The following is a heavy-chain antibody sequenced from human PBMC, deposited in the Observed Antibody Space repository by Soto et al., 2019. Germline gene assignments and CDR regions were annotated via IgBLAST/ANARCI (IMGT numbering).Heavy chain of an antibody. V-gene: IGHV4-59*01. CDR1: GDSMSGFY. D-gene: IGHD3-10*01. J-gene: IGHJ4*02. Sequence: ASETLSLTCTVSGDSMSGFYWSWIRQTPGKGLEWIGYINYVGRTSYYSPSLQSRVTISLDSSKNQFSLILSSVTAADTAVYFCARFRRNYFDYWGQGTQVTVSS. CDR2: INYVGRTS. CDR3: ARFRRNYFDY.